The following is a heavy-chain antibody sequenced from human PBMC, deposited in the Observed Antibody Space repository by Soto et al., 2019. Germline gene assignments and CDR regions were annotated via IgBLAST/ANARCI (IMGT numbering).Heavy chain of an antibody. CDR1: GFTVSSNY. CDR3: ARATGGSFPHCYYYMDV. J-gene: IGHJ6*03. Sequence: EVQLVESGGGLVQPGGSLRLSCAASGFTVSSNYMNWVRQAPGKGLEWVSVIYSGGSTYYADSVKGRFTISRDNSKNTLYIQMNSLRAEDTAVYYCARATGGSFPHCYYYMDVWGKGTTVTVSS. D-gene: IGHD2-15*01. V-gene: IGHV3-66*01. CDR2: IYSGGST.